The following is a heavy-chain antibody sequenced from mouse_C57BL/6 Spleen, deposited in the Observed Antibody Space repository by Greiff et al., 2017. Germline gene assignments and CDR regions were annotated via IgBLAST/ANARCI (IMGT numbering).Heavy chain of an antibody. CDR2: IYPGDGDT. Sequence: QVQLKQSGAELVKPGASVKISCKASGYAFSSYWMNWVKQRPGKGLEWIGQIYPGDGDTNYKGKFKGKATLTAGKSSSTAYMQLSSLTSEDSAVYFCARRPYGSSYWYFDVWCTGTTVTVSS. CDR3: ARRPYGSSYWYFDV. CDR1: GYAFSSYW. D-gene: IGHD1-1*01. V-gene: IGHV1-80*01. J-gene: IGHJ1*03.